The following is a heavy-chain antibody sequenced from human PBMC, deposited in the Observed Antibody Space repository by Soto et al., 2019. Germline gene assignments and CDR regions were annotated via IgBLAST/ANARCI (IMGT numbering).Heavy chain of an antibody. CDR3: ARSVTDTARYFDL. D-gene: IGHD5-18*01. CDR1: GGSISSGGYY. V-gene: IGHV4-31*03. Sequence: QVQLQESGPGLVKPSQTLSLTCTVSGGSISSGGYYWSWIRQHPGKGLEWIGYIYYSGSTYYNPALKSRVTIAVDTSKNQFSLKLSSVTAADTAVYYCARSVTDTARYFDLWGRGTLVTVSS. J-gene: IGHJ2*01. CDR2: IYYSGST.